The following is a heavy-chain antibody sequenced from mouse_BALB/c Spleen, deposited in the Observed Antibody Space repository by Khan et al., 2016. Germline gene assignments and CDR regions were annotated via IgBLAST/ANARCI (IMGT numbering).Heavy chain of an antibody. V-gene: IGHV1-9*01. CDR3: SRGLGRGYFDY. CDR1: GYTFSTYW. J-gene: IGHJ2*01. CDR2: ILTGSGSI. Sequence: VQLQESGAELMKPGASVKISCKATGYTFSTYWIEWVKQRPGHGLEWIGEILTGSGSINYNEKFKGKATFTADTSSNTAYMQLSSLTSEDSAVYYCSRGLGRGYFDYWGQGTTLTVSS.